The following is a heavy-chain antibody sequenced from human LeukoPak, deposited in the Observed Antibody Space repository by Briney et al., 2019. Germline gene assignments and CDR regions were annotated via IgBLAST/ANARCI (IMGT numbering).Heavy chain of an antibody. Sequence: PSETLSLTCTVSGGSISSYYWSWIRQPPGRGLEWIGYIYYSGSTNYTPSLKSRVTISVDTSKNQFSLKLSYVTAADTAVYYCARLSCARGLAFDIWGQRTMVTVSS. CDR2: IYYSGST. CDR3: ARLSCARGLAFDI. J-gene: IGHJ3*02. V-gene: IGHV4-59*01. CDR1: GGSISSYY. D-gene: IGHD3-10*01.